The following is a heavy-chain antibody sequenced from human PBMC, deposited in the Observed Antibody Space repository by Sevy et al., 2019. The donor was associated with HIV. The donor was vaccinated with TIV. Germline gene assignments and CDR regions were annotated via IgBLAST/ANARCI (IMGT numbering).Heavy chain of an antibody. Sequence: GGSLRLSCTGSGFTFGDYAMSWFRQAPGMGLEWVGFIRSKDDGGATEYAASVKGRFTISSDDSKSIAELQMNSLKTEDIAVYYCTSGYYYDSSGYSDYWGQGTLVTVSS. V-gene: IGHV3-49*03. J-gene: IGHJ4*02. CDR1: GFTFGDYA. CDR3: TSGYYYDSSGYSDY. D-gene: IGHD3-22*01. CDR2: IRSKDDGGAT.